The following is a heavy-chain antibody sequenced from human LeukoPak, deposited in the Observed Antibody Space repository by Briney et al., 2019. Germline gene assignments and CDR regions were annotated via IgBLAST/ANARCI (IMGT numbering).Heavy chain of an antibody. CDR1: GFTFSSYA. CDR3: AKEGSPYSSGWYPYYFDY. D-gene: IGHD6-19*01. J-gene: IGHJ4*02. V-gene: IGHV3-23*01. CDR2: ISGSGGST. Sequence: PGGSLRLSCAASGFTFSSYAMSWVGQAPGKGLEWVSAISGSGGSTYYADSVKGRFTISRDNSKNTLYLQMNSLRAEDTAVYYCAKEGSPYSSGWYPYYFDYWGQGTLVTVSS.